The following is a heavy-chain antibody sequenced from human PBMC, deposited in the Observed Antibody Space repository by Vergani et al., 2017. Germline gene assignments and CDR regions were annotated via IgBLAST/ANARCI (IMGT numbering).Heavy chain of an antibody. CDR3: ASEVPGYQLATQYFQH. J-gene: IGHJ1*01. CDR2: LTGGGGST. Sequence: EVQLLESGGSLKQPGGSVRLSCAASGFTFSTYAMHWVRQAPGKGLEWVSALTGGGGSTYYADSFRGRFIISIDNSSDTLYLKMNSLRPEDTAVYYCASEVPGYQLATQYFQHWGQGTLVTVSS. CDR1: GFTFSTYA. V-gene: IGHV3-23*01. D-gene: IGHD2-2*01.